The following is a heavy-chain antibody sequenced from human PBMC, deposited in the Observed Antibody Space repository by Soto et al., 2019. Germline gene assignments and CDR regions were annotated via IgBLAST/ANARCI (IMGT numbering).Heavy chain of an antibody. J-gene: IGHJ4*02. D-gene: IGHD3-10*01. CDR2: ISAYNGNT. V-gene: IGHV1-18*01. Sequence: QVQLVQSGAEVKKPGASVKVSCKASGYTFTSYGISWVRQAPGQGLEWMGWISAYNGNTNYAQKLQGRVTMTTDTSTSTAYMELRSLRSDDTAVSYCAMSVLLFGELSASIDYWSQSSLVTVSP. CDR3: AMSVLLFGELSASIDY. CDR1: GYTFTSYG.